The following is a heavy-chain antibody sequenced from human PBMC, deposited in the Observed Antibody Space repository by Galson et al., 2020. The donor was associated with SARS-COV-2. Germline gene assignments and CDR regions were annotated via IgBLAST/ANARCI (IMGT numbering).Heavy chain of an antibody. V-gene: IGHV3-30*04. J-gene: IGHJ4*02. CDR2: ISYDGSNK. CDR3: AREEARFLEWLTLDY. CDR1: GFTFSSYA. Sequence: GGSLRLSCAASGFTFSSYAMHWVRQAPGKGLEWVAVISYDGSNKYYADSVKGRFTISRDNSKNTLYLQMNSLRAEDTAVYYCAREEARFLEWLTLDYWGQGTLVTVSS. D-gene: IGHD3-3*01.